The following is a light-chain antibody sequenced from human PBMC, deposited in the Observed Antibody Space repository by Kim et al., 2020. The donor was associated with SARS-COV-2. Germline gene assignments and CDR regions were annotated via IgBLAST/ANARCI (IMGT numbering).Light chain of an antibody. J-gene: IGLJ3*02. CDR3: QSYESTLSGSRV. CDR2: GNN. Sequence: QSVLTQPPSVSGAPGQRVTIFCTGGSSNIGAGYDVHWYQQLPGKAPRLLIFGNNNRPSGIPDRFSASKSATSASLAITGLQAEDEADYYCQSYESTLSGSRVFGGGTQLTVL. V-gene: IGLV1-40*01. CDR1: SSNIGAGYD.